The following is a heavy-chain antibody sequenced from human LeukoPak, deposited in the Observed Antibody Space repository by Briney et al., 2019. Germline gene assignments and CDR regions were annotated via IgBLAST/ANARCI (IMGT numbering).Heavy chain of an antibody. CDR2: MNPNSGNT. CDR3: ARRGETVTTSGSYYYYGMDV. V-gene: IGHV1-8*02. CDR1: GYTFTSYG. J-gene: IGHJ6*02. Sequence: GASVKVSCKASGYTFTSYGISWVRQAPGQGLEWMGWMNPNSGNTGYAQKFQGRVTMTRNTSISTAYMELSSLRSEDTAVYYCARRGETVTTSGSYYYYGMDVWGQGTTVTVSS. D-gene: IGHD4-4*01.